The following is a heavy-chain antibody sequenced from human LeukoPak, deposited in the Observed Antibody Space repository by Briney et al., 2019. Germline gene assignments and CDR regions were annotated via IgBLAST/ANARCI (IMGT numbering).Heavy chain of an antibody. Sequence: GSLRLSCAASGFTLSSYWMSWVRQAPGKGLEWIGSIYYSGSTYYNPSLKSRVTISVDTSKNQFSLKLSSVTAADTAVYYCARPRYSGSYSAYDYWGQGTLVTVSS. CDR3: ARPRYSGSYSAYDY. CDR1: GFTLSSYW. D-gene: IGHD1-26*01. CDR2: IYYSGST. V-gene: IGHV4-39*01. J-gene: IGHJ4*02.